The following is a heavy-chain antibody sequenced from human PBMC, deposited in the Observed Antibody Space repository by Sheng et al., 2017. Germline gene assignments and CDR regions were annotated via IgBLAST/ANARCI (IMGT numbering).Heavy chain of an antibody. Sequence: QVQLVQSGAEVKKPGSSVKVSCKASGGTFSSYAISWVRQAPGQGLEWMGGIIPIFGTANYAQKFQGRVTITADESTSTAYMELSSLRSEDTAVYYCARQAGYYDSSGYYTLDYWGQGTLVTVSS. D-gene: IGHD3-22*01. CDR1: GGTFSSYA. CDR2: IIPIFGTA. J-gene: IGHJ4*02. CDR3: ARQAGYYDSSGYYTLDY. V-gene: IGHV1-69*13.